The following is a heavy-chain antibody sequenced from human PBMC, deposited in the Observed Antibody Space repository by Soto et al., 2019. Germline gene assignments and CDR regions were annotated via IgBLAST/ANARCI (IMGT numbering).Heavy chain of an antibody. CDR1: GFTFRQYG. Sequence: QVQLVESGGGVVQPGTSLRLSCAASGFTFRQYGMHWVRQAPGKGLDWVAVIFYDGFNEYYADSVRGRFTISRDNSGNMVYLQMNGLRAEDTAVYYGVRGWGSGVHLSCLDLWGQGTAVVVSS. J-gene: IGHJ3*01. D-gene: IGHD6-19*01. CDR2: IFYDGFNE. V-gene: IGHV3-33*01. CDR3: VRGWGSGVHLSCLDL.